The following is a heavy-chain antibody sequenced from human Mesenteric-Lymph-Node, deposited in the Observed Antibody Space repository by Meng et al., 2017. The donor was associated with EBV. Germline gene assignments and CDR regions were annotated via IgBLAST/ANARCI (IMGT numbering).Heavy chain of an antibody. CDR3: ARAEVYCGGDCYFFDF. J-gene: IGHJ5*01. CDR1: GDLIRSSGHY. CDR2: LYYTGSI. Sequence: HLEESGPGLVKPSETLSLTCTVSGDLIRSSGHYGGWIRQPPGKGLEWIGSLYYTGSIDYTPSLESRVTISVDTSKNHFSLKLTSVTAADTAVYYCARAEVYCGGDCYFFDFWGQGTLVTVSS. D-gene: IGHD2-21*02. V-gene: IGHV4-39*07.